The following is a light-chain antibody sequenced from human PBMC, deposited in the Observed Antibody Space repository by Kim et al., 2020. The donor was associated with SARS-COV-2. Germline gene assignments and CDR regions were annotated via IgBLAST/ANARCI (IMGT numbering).Light chain of an antibody. CDR3: NSRDSSGNHLEV. CDR1: SLRSDY. J-gene: IGLJ1*01. V-gene: IGLV3-19*01. Sequence: LGQTVRIPCQGDSLRSDYASWYQQKPGQAPVLVIYGKNNRPSGIPDRFSGSSSGNTASLTITGAQAEDEADYYCNSRDSSGNHLEVFGTGTKVTVL. CDR2: GKN.